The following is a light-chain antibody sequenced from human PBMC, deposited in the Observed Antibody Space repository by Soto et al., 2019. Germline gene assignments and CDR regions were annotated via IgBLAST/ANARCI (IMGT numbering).Light chain of an antibody. CDR2: KAS. CDR3: QQYNSYSGA. V-gene: IGKV1-5*03. Sequence: DIQMTQSPSTLSASVGDRVTITCRASQSISSWLAWYQQKPGKAPKLLIYKASSLESGVPSRFRGSGSGTEFTLTISSLQPDDFATSYCQQYNSYSGAFGQGTKV. J-gene: IGKJ1*01. CDR1: QSISSW.